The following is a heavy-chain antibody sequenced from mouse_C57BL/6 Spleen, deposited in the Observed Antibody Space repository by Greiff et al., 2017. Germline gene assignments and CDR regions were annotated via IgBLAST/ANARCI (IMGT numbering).Heavy chain of an antibody. CDR2: IRSKSNNYAT. V-gene: IGHV10-1*01. Sequence: EVKLVESGGGLVQPKGSLKLSCAASGFSFNTYAMNWVRQAPGKGLEWVARIRSKSNNYATYYADSVKDRFTISRDDSESMLYLQMNNLKTEDTAMYYCVRDYGSSLDYWGQGTTLTVSS. J-gene: IGHJ2*01. CDR1: GFSFNTYA. CDR3: VRDYGSSLDY. D-gene: IGHD1-1*01.